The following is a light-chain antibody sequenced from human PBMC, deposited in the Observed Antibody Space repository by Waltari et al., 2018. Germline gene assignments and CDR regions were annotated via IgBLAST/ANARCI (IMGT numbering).Light chain of an antibody. J-gene: IGLJ2*01. CDR1: SSDVGAYNY. CDR2: DCS. CDR3: SSYISSSTLEL. V-gene: IGLV2-14*03. Sequence: QSALTQPASVSGSPGQSISISCTGTSSDVGAYNYVSWYQQHPGKATKLMIFDCSNRPSGVSNRFSGSKSGNTSSLTISGLQAEDEADYYCSSYISSSTLELFGGGTSLTVL.